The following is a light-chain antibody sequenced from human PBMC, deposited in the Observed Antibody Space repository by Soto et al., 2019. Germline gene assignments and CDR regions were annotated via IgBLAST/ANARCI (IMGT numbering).Light chain of an antibody. Sequence: EIVLTQSPATLSLSPGERGTLSCRASESVTNYLAWYQQKPGQAPRLLVYDVSNRATGIPARFSGGGSGTDFTLTISNLEPEDFAVYYCQQRSDWPWTFAQGTKVDI. V-gene: IGKV3-11*01. CDR3: QQRSDWPWT. J-gene: IGKJ1*01. CDR2: DVS. CDR1: ESVTNY.